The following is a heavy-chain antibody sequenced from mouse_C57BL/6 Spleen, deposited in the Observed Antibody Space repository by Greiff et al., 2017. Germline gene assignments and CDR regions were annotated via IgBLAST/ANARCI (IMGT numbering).Heavy chain of an antibody. CDR2: IYPSDSET. CDR1: GYTFTSYW. V-gene: IGHV1-61*01. Sequence: QVQLQQPGAELVRPGSSVKLSCKASGYTFTSYWLDWVKQRPGQGLEWIGNIYPSDSETHYNQKFKDKATLTVDKSSSTAYMQLSSLTSEDSAVYYCAVRGITTVESAMDYWGQGTSVTVSS. D-gene: IGHD1-1*01. J-gene: IGHJ4*01. CDR3: AVRGITTVESAMDY.